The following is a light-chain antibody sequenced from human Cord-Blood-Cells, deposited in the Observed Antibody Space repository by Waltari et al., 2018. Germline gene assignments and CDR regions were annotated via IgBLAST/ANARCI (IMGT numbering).Light chain of an antibody. J-gene: IGLJ1*01. V-gene: IGLV3-1*01. Sequence: SYELTQPPSVSVSPGQTASITCSGDKLGDKYACWYQQKPGQSPGLVIYQDSKRPSGIPDRVSGTHSGNTATLTISGTQAMDAADYYCQAWDSSTYVFGTGTKVTVL. CDR1: KLGDKY. CDR2: QDS. CDR3: QAWDSSTYV.